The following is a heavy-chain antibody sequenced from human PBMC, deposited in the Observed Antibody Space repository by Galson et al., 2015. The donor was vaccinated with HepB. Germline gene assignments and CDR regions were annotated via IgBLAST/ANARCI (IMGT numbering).Heavy chain of an antibody. CDR1: GFTFDDYA. CDR3: AGGPDYIVVVPAAIGALDY. D-gene: IGHD2-2*01. Sequence: SLRLSCAASGFTFDDYAMHWVRQAPGKGLEWVSGISWNSGSIGYADSVKGRFTISRDNAKNSLYLQMNSLRAEDTALYYCAGGPDYIVVVPAAIGALDYWGQGTLVTVSS. V-gene: IGHV3-9*01. J-gene: IGHJ4*02. CDR2: ISWNSGSI.